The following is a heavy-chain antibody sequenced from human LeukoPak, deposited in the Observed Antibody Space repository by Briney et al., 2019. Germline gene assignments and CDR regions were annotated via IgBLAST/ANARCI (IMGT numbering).Heavy chain of an antibody. V-gene: IGHV4-59*08. CDR1: GGFISSFY. D-gene: IGHD5-12*01. Sequence: SETLSLTCTVSGGFISSFYWGLFWQPPGPGLECFGYIYYSGSTSYNPSLKSRVTMSADTSKNQFSLRLSSVTAADTAVYYCARRGAYSGNDLAWYFDLWGRGTLVTVSS. CDR3: ARRGAYSGNDLAWYFDL. CDR2: IYYSGST. J-gene: IGHJ2*01.